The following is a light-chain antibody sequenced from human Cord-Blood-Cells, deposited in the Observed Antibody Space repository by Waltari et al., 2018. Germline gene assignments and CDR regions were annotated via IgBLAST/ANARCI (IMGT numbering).Light chain of an antibody. V-gene: IGKV3-20*01. J-gene: IGKJ5*01. CDR3: QQYGSSPRIT. CDR2: GAS. CDR1: QSVSSSY. Sequence: EIVLTQSPGTLSLSPGERVTLSCRASQSVSSSYLAWYQQKPGQAPRLLIYGASSRATGIPDRFSGSGSGTDFTLTISRLEPEDFAVHYCQQYGSSPRITFGQGTRLEIK.